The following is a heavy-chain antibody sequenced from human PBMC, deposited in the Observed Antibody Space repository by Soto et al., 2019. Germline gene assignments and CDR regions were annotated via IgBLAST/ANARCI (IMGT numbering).Heavy chain of an antibody. CDR3: AKPYCSGGSCYYFDY. V-gene: IGHV3-30*18. J-gene: IGHJ4*02. CDR1: GFTVSSSG. D-gene: IGHD2-15*01. CDR2: ISYEGSNK. Sequence: QVQLVESGGGVVQPGRSLRLSCAASGFTVSSSGMHWVRQAPGKGLEMVAVISYEGSNKYYAVSVKGRFTISRDNSKNSLYLQMNSLRAEDTAVYYWAKPYCSGGSCYYFDYWGRGTLVTFSS.